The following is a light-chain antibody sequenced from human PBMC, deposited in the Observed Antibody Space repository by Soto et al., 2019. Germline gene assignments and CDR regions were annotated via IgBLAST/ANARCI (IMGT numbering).Light chain of an antibody. V-gene: IGKV3-20*01. CDR2: GAS. J-gene: IGKJ3*01. CDR3: QQYGSSPIFT. Sequence: EIVLTQSPGTLSLSPGERATLSCRASQSVSSSYLAWYQQKPGQAPRLLIYGASSRATGIPDRFSGSGSGTDFTLTISRLEPADFAVYYCQQYGSSPIFTFGSGTKVDIK. CDR1: QSVSSSY.